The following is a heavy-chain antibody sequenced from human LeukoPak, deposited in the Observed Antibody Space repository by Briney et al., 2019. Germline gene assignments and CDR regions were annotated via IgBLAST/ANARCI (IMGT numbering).Heavy chain of an antibody. CDR1: GFTFSSYE. Sequence: GGSLRLSCAASGFTFSSYEMNWVRQAPGKGLEWVSYISSSGSTIYYADSVKGRFTISRDNSKSTLYLQVNSLKVEDTAVYYCAKYYYGMDVWGQGTTVTVSS. J-gene: IGHJ6*02. CDR2: ISSSGSTI. CDR3: AKYYYGMDV. V-gene: IGHV3-48*03.